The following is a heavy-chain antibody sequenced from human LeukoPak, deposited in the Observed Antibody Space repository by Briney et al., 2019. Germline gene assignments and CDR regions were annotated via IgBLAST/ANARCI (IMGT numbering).Heavy chain of an antibody. Sequence: GGSLRLSCAASGFTFSSYEMNWVRQAPGKGLEWVSYISSSGSTIYYADSVKGRFTISRDNAKNSLYLQMNSLRAEDTAVYYCAREIRSRDGYSFGIEYWGQGTLVTVSS. CDR3: AREIRSRDGYSFGIEY. D-gene: IGHD5-24*01. CDR1: GFTFSSYE. V-gene: IGHV3-48*03. J-gene: IGHJ4*02. CDR2: ISSSGSTI.